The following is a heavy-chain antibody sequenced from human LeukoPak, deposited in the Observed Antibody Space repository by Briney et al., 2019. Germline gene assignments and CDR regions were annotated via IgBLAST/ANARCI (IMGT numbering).Heavy chain of an antibody. V-gene: IGHV3-21*01. CDR2: ISSSSSYI. D-gene: IGHD2-21*01. CDR1: GFTFSSYS. CDR3: ASYSDAFDI. J-gene: IGHJ3*02. Sequence: GGSLRLSCAASGFTFSSYSMNWVRQAPGKGLEWVSSISSSSSYIYYADSVKGLFTISRDNAKNSLYLQMNSLRAEDTAVYYFASYSDAFDIWGQGTMVTVFS.